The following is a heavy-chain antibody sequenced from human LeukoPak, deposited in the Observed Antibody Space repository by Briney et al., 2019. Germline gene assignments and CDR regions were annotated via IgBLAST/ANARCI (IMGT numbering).Heavy chain of an antibody. CDR2: IYHSGST. J-gene: IGHJ6*03. CDR3: ARSADTVTTHYYYYYMDV. CDR1: GASISGSGYY. V-gene: IGHV4-38-2*01. D-gene: IGHD4-17*01. Sequence: SETLSLTCAVSGASISGSGYYWGWIRQPPGKGPEWIGSIYHSGSTYYNPSLKSRVTISVDTSKNQFSLKLSSVTAADTAVYYCARSADTVTTHYYYYYMDVWGKGTTVTVSS.